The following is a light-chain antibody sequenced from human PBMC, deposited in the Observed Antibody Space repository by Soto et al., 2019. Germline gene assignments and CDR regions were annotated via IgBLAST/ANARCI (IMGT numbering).Light chain of an antibody. Sequence: DIQMTQSPSSLSASVGDRVTITCQASQDISNYLNWYKQKPGKAPKLLIYDASNLETGVPSRFSGSGSGTDFTFTISSLQPEDIATYYCKQYDNLPTFGQGTRLEIK. V-gene: IGKV1-33*01. CDR3: KQYDNLPT. J-gene: IGKJ5*01. CDR2: DAS. CDR1: QDISNY.